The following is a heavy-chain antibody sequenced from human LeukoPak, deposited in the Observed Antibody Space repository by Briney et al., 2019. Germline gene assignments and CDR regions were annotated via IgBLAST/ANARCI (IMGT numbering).Heavy chain of an antibody. CDR1: GYTFTDYY. V-gene: IGHV1-2*02. J-gene: IGHJ5*02. D-gene: IGHD1-20*01. Sequence: ASVKVSCKASGYTFTDYYMHWVRQAPGQGLEWMGWINPNSGGTKYAQKFQGRVTMTRDTSISTAYMEVSRLRSDDTAVYYGAREGITGTNVNNWFDPWGQGTLVTVSS. CDR2: INPNSGGT. CDR3: AREGITGTNVNNWFDP.